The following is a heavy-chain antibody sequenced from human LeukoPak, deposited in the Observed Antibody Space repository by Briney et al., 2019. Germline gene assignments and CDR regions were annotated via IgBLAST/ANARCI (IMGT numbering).Heavy chain of an antibody. CDR1: GFTFSSYA. J-gene: IGHJ3*02. V-gene: IGHV3-23*01. CDR3: AKDGGDSSAMGAFDI. D-gene: IGHD6-19*01. Sequence: GGSLRLSCAASGFTFSSYAMSWVRQAPGKGLEWVSGISGSGGSTYYADSVKGRFTISRDNSKNTLYLQMNSLRAEDTAVYYCAKDGGDSSAMGAFDIWGQGTMVTVSS. CDR2: ISGSGGST.